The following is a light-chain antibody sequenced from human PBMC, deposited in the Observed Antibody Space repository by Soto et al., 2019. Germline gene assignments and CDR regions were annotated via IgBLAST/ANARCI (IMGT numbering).Light chain of an antibody. J-gene: IGKJ1*01. Sequence: DIQMTQSPSTLSASVGDRVTITCRASQSISSWLAWYQQKPGKAPKLLIYKAPSLESGVPSRFSGSGSGTEFTLTISSLQPDDFATYYCQQYNSYSRTFGQGTKLAIK. CDR3: QQYNSYSRT. V-gene: IGKV1-5*03. CDR1: QSISSW. CDR2: KAP.